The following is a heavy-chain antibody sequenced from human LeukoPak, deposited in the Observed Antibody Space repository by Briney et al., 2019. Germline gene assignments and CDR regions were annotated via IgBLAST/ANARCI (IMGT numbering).Heavy chain of an antibody. D-gene: IGHD6-19*01. V-gene: IGHV1-8*01. CDR2: MNPNSGNT. Sequence: ASVEVSCKASGYTFTSYDINWVRQATGQGLEWMGWMNPNSGNTGYAQKFQGRVTMTRNTSISTAYMELSSLRSEDTAVYYCARVPTIAVAGTNYYCGMDVWGQGTTVTVSS. J-gene: IGHJ6*02. CDR3: ARVPTIAVAGTNYYCGMDV. CDR1: GYTFTSYD.